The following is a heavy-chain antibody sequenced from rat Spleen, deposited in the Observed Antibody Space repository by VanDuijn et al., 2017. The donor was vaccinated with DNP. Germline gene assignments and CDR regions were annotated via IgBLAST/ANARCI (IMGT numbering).Heavy chain of an antibody. D-gene: IGHD1-1*01. Sequence: EVQLVQSGGGLVQPGRSLKLSCAPSGFTFSDYYMAWVRQAPTKGLELVAYISYDGVITYYGDSVKGRFTISRDNAKSTLYLQMDSLRSEDTATYFCASSLRWPYYFDYWGQGVMVSVSS. V-gene: IGHV5-20*01. CDR2: ISYDGVIT. CDR3: ASSLRWPYYFDY. J-gene: IGHJ2*01. CDR1: GFTFSDYY.